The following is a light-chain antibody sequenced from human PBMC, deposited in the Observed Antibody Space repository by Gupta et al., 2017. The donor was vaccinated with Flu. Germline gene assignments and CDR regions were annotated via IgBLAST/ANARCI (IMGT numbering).Light chain of an antibody. V-gene: IGKV3-20*01. CDR2: GAS. Sequence: GTLSLSPGERASLSCRASQSVSSSYLAWYQQKPGQAPRLLIYGASSRATGIPDRFSGSGSGTDFTLTISRLEPEDFAVYYCQQYGSSPRTFGQGTKVEIK. CDR3: QQYGSSPRT. CDR1: QSVSSSY. J-gene: IGKJ1*01.